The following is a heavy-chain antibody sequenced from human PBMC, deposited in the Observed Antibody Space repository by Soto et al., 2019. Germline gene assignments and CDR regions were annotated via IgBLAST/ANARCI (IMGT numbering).Heavy chain of an antibody. V-gene: IGHV1-69*13. Sequence: ASVKVSCTASGGTFSSYAISWVRQAPGQGLEWMGGIIPIFGTANYAQKFQGRVTITADESTSTAYMELSSLRSEDTAVYYCATYEGGATGFFHHWGQGTPVTVSS. CDR2: IIPIFGTA. CDR3: ATYEGGATGFFHH. J-gene: IGHJ4*02. CDR1: GGTFSSYA. D-gene: IGHD1-26*01.